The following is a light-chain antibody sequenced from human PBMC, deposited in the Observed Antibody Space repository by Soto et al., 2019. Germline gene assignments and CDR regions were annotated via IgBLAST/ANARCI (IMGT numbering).Light chain of an antibody. V-gene: IGKV1-33*01. CDR2: DAS. CDR1: QNINNY. J-gene: IGKJ5*01. CDR3: QQLHGYPIT. Sequence: DIQMTQAPSSLSASVGDRVTITCQASQNINNYLNWYQQKPGRAPKLLIYDASNLEAGVPSRFRGSGSGTDFTFTISRLQPEDIATYYCQQLHGYPITFGQGTRLEI.